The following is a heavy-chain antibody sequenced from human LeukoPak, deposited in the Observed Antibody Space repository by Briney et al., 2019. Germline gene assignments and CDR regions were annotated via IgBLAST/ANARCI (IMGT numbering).Heavy chain of an antibody. D-gene: IGHD4-17*01. CDR2: IYYSGST. V-gene: IGHV4-31*03. Sequence: SETLSLTCTVSGGSISSDGYYWSWIRQHPGKGLEWIGYIYYSGSTYYNPSLKSRVTISVDTSKNQFSLKLSSVTAADTAVYYCAREGDDYGDFFDYWGQGTLVTVSS. CDR1: GGSISSDGYY. J-gene: IGHJ4*02. CDR3: AREGDDYGDFFDY.